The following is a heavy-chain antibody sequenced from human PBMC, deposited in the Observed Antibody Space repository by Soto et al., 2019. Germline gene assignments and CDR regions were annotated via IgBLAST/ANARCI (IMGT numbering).Heavy chain of an antibody. D-gene: IGHD6-19*01. Sequence: SVKVSCKASGGTFSSYAISWVRQAPGQGLEWMGGIIPIFGTANYAQKFQGRVTITADESTSTAYMELSSLRSEDTAAYYCASPIAVAGTRYFQHWGQGTLVTVS. J-gene: IGHJ1*01. CDR2: IIPIFGTA. V-gene: IGHV1-69*13. CDR1: GGTFSSYA. CDR3: ASPIAVAGTRYFQH.